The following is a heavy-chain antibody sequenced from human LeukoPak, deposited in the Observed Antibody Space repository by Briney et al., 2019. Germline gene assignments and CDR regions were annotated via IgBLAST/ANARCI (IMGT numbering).Heavy chain of an antibody. Sequence: SETLSLTCTVSGYSISSGYYWGWIRQPPGKGLEWIGSIYHSGSTYYNPSLKSRVTISVDKSKNQFSLKLSSVTAADTAVYYCARAVIAVAGHFDYWGQGTLVTVSS. J-gene: IGHJ4*02. D-gene: IGHD6-19*01. CDR2: IYHSGST. V-gene: IGHV4-38-2*02. CDR1: GYSISSGYY. CDR3: ARAVIAVAGHFDY.